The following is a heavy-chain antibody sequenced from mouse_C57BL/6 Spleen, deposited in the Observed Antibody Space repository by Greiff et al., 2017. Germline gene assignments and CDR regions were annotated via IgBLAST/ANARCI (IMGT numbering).Heavy chain of an antibody. CDR2: IHPSDSDT. D-gene: IGHD1-1*01. J-gene: IGHJ3*01. V-gene: IGHV1-74*01. Sequence: QVQLKQPGAELVKPGASVKVSCKASGYTFTSYWMHWVKQRPGQGLEWIGRIHPSDSDTNYNQKFKGKATLTVDKSSSTAYMQLSSLTSEDSAVYDCAISSSHVIFAYWGKGTLVTVSA. CDR1: GYTFTSYW. CDR3: AISSSHVIFAY.